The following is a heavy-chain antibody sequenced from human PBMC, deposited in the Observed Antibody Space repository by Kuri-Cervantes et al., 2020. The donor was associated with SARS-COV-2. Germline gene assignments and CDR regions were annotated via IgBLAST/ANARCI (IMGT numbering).Heavy chain of an antibody. V-gene: IGHV4-61*09. J-gene: IGHJ4*02. D-gene: IGHD2-21*01. CDR2: IYTSGST. Sequence: SETLSLTCTVSGGSISSGSYYWSWIRQPAGKGLEWIGYIYTSGSTNYNPSLKSRVTISVDTSKNQFSLKLSSVTAADTAVYYCARQGPYCGGDCYPRPIDYWGQGTLVTVSS. CDR3: ARQGPYCGGDCYPRPIDY. CDR1: GGSISSGSYY.